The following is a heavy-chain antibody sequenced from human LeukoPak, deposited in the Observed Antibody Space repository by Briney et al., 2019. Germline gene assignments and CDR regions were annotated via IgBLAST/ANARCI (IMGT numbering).Heavy chain of an antibody. J-gene: IGHJ3*02. CDR3: ARGSVVTPDDAFDI. CDR1: GYTFTSYD. V-gene: IGHV1-8*01. Sequence: ASVKVSCRASGYTFTSYDINWVRQATGQGLEWMGWMNPNSGNTGYAQKFQGRVTMTRNTSISTAYMELSSLRSEDTAVYYCARGSVVTPDDAFDIWGQGTVVTVSS. CDR2: MNPNSGNT. D-gene: IGHD4-23*01.